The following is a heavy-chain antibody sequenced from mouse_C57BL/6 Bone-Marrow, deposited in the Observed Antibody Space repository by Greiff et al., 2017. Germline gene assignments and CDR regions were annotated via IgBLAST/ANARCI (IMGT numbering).Heavy chain of an antibody. Sequence: VQLQQPGAELVKPGASVKLSCKASGYTFTSYWMQWVKQRPGQGLEWIGEIDPSDSYTNYNQKFKGKATLTVDTSSSPAYMQLSSLTSEDSAVYYCARMRWLLLFAYWGQGTLVTVSA. V-gene: IGHV1-50*01. CDR1: GYTFTSYW. CDR3: ARMRWLLLFAY. J-gene: IGHJ3*01. CDR2: IDPSDSYT. D-gene: IGHD2-3*01.